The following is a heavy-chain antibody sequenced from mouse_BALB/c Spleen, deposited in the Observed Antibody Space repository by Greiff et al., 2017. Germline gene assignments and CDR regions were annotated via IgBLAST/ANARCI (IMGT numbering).Heavy chain of an antibody. CDR1: GFSLTSYG. CDR2: IWAGGST. V-gene: IGHV2-9*02. CDR3: AKSTMITTEAMDY. Sequence: VQLKESGPGLVAPSQSLSITCTVSGFSLTSYGVHWVRQPPGKGLEWLGVIWAGGSTNYNSALMSRLSISKDNSKSQVFLKMNSLQTDDTAMYYCAKSTMITTEAMDYWGQGTSVTVSS. J-gene: IGHJ4*01. D-gene: IGHD2-4*01.